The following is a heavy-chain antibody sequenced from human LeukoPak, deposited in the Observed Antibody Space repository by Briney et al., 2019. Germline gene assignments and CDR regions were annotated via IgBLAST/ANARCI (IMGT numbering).Heavy chain of an antibody. CDR2: IYYSGST. D-gene: IGHD1-14*01. V-gene: IGHV4-34*01. CDR1: GESFSDYY. J-gene: IGHJ4*02. CDR3: ATARGTLLDY. Sequence: SETLSLTCAVYGESFSDYYWSWIRQPPGKGLEWIGSIYYSGSTYYNPSLKSRVTISVDTSKNQFSLKLSSVTAADTAVYYCATARGTLLDYWGQGTLVTVSS.